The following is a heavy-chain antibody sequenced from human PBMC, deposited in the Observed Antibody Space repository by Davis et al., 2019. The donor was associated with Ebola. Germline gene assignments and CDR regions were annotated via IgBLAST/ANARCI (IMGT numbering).Heavy chain of an antibody. J-gene: IGHJ3*02. CDR2: ISSSGSTI. CDR1: GFTFSDYY. Sequence: LSLTCAASGFTFSDYYMSWIRQAPGKGLEWVSYISSSGSTIYYADSVKGRFTISRDNAKNSLYLQMNSLRAEDTAVYYCARGGDFWSGYVLGEYAFNIWGQGTMVTVSS. V-gene: IGHV3-11*04. CDR3: ARGGDFWSGYVLGEYAFNI. D-gene: IGHD3-3*01.